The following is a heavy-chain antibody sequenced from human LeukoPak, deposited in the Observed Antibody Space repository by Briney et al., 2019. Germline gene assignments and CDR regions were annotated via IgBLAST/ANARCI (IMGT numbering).Heavy chain of an antibody. J-gene: IGHJ6*02. CDR1: GYTFTTYG. Sequence: GASVKVSCKSSGYTFTTYGITWVRQAPGQGLEWMGWISTDNGDTNYAQKLQGRVTMTTDTSTSTAYMELRSLRSDDTAVYYCARVTSDILTGYEDYYGMDVWGQGTTVTVSS. CDR2: ISTDNGDT. V-gene: IGHV1-18*01. D-gene: IGHD3-9*01. CDR3: ARVTSDILTGYEDYYGMDV.